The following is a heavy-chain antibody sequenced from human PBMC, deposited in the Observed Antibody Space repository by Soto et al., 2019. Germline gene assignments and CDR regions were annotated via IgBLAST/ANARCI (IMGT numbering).Heavy chain of an antibody. J-gene: IGHJ4*02. Sequence: GGSLRLSCAASGFTFSSYAMSWVRQAPGKGLEWVSRINSDGSSTSYADSVKGRFTISRDNAKNTLYLQMSSLRAEDTAVYYCARDSDYYGSGSYYTPEYYFDYWGQGTLVTVSS. CDR3: ARDSDYYGSGSYYTPEYYFDY. D-gene: IGHD3-10*01. V-gene: IGHV3-74*01. CDR1: GFTFSSYA. CDR2: INSDGSST.